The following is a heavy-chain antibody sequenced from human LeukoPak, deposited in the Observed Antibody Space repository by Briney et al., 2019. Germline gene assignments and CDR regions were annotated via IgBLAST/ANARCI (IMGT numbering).Heavy chain of an antibody. CDR2: IKTADGTI. V-gene: IGHV1-18*01. J-gene: IGHJ5*02. CDR3: AARGESTGYYGS. Sequence: ASVRVSCTTSGYTFTRYGITWVRQAPGQGPEWIGWIKTADGTINYAPKLQDRVTLTADTFTSTAYLEVRSLTPDDTDIYYCAARGESTGYYGSWGQGTLVTVSS. CDR1: GYTFTRYG. D-gene: IGHD3-10*01.